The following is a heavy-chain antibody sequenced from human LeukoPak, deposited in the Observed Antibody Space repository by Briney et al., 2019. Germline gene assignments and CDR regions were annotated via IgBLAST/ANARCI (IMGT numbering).Heavy chain of an antibody. V-gene: IGHV4-34*01. CDR2: INHSGST. Sequence: SETLSLTCAVYGGSFSGYYWSWIRQPPGKGLEWIGEINHSGSTNYNPSLKSRVTKSVDTSKNQFSLKLSSVTAADTAVYYCARRSGIAPFDIWGQGTMVTVSS. CDR3: ARRSGIAPFDI. CDR1: GGSFSGYY. D-gene: IGHD6-13*01. J-gene: IGHJ3*02.